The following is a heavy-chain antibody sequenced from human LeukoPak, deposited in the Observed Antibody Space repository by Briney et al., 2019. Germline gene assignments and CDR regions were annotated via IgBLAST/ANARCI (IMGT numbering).Heavy chain of an antibody. CDR3: ASLSYDFWSGYFH. Sequence: SVKVSCKASGGTFSSYAISWVRQAPGQGLEWMGGIIPIFGTANYAQKFQGRVTITTDESTSTAYMELSSLRSEDTAVYYCASLSYDFWSGYFHWGQGTLVTVSS. CDR2: IIPIFGTA. V-gene: IGHV1-69*05. J-gene: IGHJ4*02. CDR1: GGTFSSYA. D-gene: IGHD3-3*01.